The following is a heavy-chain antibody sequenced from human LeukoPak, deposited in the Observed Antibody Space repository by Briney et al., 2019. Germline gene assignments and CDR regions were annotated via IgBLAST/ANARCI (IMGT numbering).Heavy chain of an antibody. CDR2: INHSGST. J-gene: IGHJ5*02. V-gene: IGHV4-34*01. CDR1: GGSFSGYY. CDR3: ARLNKPGWFDP. D-gene: IGHD1-14*01. Sequence: PSETLSLTCAVYGGSFSGYYWSWIRQPPGKGLEWIGEINHSGSTYYNPSLKSRLTTSVDTSKNQFSLKLTSVTAADTAVYYCARLNKPGWFDPWGQGTLVTVSS.